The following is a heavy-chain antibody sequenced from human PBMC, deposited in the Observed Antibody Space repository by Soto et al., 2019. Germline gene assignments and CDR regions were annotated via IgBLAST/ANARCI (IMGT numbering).Heavy chain of an antibody. Sequence: GSLRLSCAPSGFTFSDYYMSWIRQAPGKGLEWVSYINSISSYTNYADSVKGRFTISRDNAKNSLHLQMNSLRAEDTAVYYCATDGVAGRPLHYWGQGTLVTVSS. D-gene: IGHD6-6*01. CDR2: INSISSYT. V-gene: IGHV3-11*06. CDR3: ATDGVAGRPLHY. J-gene: IGHJ4*02. CDR1: GFTFSDYY.